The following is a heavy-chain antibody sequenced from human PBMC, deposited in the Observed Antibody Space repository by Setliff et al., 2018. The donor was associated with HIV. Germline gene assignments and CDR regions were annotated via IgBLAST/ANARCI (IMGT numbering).Heavy chain of an antibody. CDR1: GDTFTSYD. Sequence: GASVKVSCKTSGDTFTSYDIQWVRQAAGNGLEWMGWMNHSSGNPGYAQKFQGRVSMTRNTALCTAYMELSSLRSEDTAVYYWASVGSYWTQFDYWGQGTLVTVSS. J-gene: IGHJ4*01. V-gene: IGHV1-8*02. D-gene: IGHD3-3*01. CDR3: ASVGSYWTQFDY. CDR2: MNHSSGNP.